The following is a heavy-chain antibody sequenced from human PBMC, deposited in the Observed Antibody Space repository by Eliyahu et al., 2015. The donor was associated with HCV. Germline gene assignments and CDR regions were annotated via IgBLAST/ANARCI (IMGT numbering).Heavy chain of an antibody. J-gene: IGHJ4*02. Sequence: QVQLQQWGAGLLKPSETLSLTCAVYGGSFSGYYWXWIRLPPGKGLAWIGEINHSGSTNYNPSLKSRVTISVDTSKNQFSLKLSSVTAADTAVYYCARGYSSSWYVDYWGQGTLVTVSS. CDR1: GGSFSGYY. CDR3: ARGYSSSWYVDY. D-gene: IGHD6-13*01. CDR2: INHSGST. V-gene: IGHV4-34*01.